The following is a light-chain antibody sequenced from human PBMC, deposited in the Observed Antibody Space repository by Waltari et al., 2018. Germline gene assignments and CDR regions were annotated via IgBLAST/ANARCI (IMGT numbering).Light chain of an antibody. CDR1: ELREKH. Sequence: SYEVTQPHSVSVSLGQAASITCYGDELREKHVSRYQQKPGQSPVLVLYQDNRRPSGIPERFSGSNSNSGNTATLTISGSQAMDEAYYHCQAWDGSTLIFGGGTKLTVL. CDR2: QDN. V-gene: IGLV3-1*01. J-gene: IGLJ2*01. CDR3: QAWDGSTLI.